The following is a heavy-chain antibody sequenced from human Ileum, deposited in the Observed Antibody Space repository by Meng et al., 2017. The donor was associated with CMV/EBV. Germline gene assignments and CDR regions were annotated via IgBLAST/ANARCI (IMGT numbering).Heavy chain of an antibody. J-gene: IGHJ4*02. V-gene: IGHV3-74*01. CDR3: TRGVNAAYGLFDY. D-gene: IGHD4-17*01. CDR1: RLTFRGHW. Sequence: ASRLTFRGHWMHWVRQAPGKGLVWVSRINADGSSINYADSVKGRFTISRDNAKNTLYLQMSSLSTEDTAVYYCTRGVNAAYGLFDYWGQGALVTVSS. CDR2: INADGSSI.